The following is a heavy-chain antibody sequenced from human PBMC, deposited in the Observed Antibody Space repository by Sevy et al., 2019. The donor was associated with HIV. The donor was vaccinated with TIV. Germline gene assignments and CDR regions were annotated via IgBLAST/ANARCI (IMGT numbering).Heavy chain of an antibody. V-gene: IGHV3-23*01. Sequence: GGSLRLSCAASGLPFSSYAMSWVRQAPGKGLEWVSTISGSGGSAYYADSVKGRFTISRDNSKNTLFLQMHSLRAEDTAVYYCAKGLRGTTTNNWFDPWGQGTLVTVSS. D-gene: IGHD4-17*01. J-gene: IGHJ5*02. CDR2: ISGSGGSA. CDR1: GLPFSSYA. CDR3: AKGLRGTTTNNWFDP.